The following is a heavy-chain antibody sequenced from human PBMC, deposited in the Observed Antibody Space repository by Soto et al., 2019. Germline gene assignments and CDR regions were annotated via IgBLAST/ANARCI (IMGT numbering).Heavy chain of an antibody. Sequence: SETLSLTCAVSGYSISSGYYWGWIRQPPGKGLQWIGNMYHSGSTYYNPSLKSRVTISIDTSKNQFSLKLSSVTAADEAIYYCARVSYFDGGGFFYYFDYWGQGTLVTVSS. V-gene: IGHV4-38-2*01. J-gene: IGHJ4*02. CDR1: GYSISSGYY. CDR3: ARVSYFDGGGFFYYFDY. D-gene: IGHD3-22*01. CDR2: MYHSGST.